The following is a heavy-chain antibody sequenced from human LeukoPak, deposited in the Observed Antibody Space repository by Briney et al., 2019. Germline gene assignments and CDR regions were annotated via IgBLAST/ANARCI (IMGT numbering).Heavy chain of an antibody. Sequence: TSETLSLTCAVSGGSISSSSGNCWTWVRQPPGKGLEWIGEIYHSGSTNYNPSLKSRVTMLLDKSKNQFSPKLSSVTAADTAVYYCARNGGNSDFDYWGQGTLVTVSS. D-gene: IGHD4-23*01. CDR3: ARNGGNSDFDY. V-gene: IGHV4-4*02. CDR2: IYHSGST. J-gene: IGHJ4*02. CDR1: GGSISSSSGNC.